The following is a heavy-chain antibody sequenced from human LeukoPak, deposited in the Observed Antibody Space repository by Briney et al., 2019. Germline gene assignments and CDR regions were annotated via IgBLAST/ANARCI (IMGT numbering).Heavy chain of an antibody. CDR1: GFTFSSYS. J-gene: IGHJ4*02. CDR3: ASFTRRSPY. Sequence: GGSLRLSCAASGFTFSSYSINWVRQAPGKGLEWVSYISSSSSTIYYADSVKGRFTISRDNAKNSLYLQLNSLRAEDTAVYYCASFTRRSPYWGQGTLVTVSS. V-gene: IGHV3-48*04. CDR2: ISSSSSTI.